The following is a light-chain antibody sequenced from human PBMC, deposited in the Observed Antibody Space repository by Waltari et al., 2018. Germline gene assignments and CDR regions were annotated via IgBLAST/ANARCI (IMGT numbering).Light chain of an antibody. J-gene: IGLJ2*01. V-gene: IGLV3-21*02. CDR1: NIGRKG. CDR3: QVWDSSSDHVV. CDR2: DDS. Sequence: SYVLTQPPSVSVAPGQTARITCGGINIGRKGVHWYQQKPGQAPGLVVSDDSDRPSGIPERFSGSNSGNPATLTISRVAAGDEADYYCQVWDSSSDHVVFGGGTKLTVL.